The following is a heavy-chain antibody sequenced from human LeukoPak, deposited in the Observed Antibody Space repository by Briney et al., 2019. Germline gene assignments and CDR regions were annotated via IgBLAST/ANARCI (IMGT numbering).Heavy chain of an antibody. Sequence: ASVKVSCKASGYTFTGYYMHWVRQAPGQGLEWMGWINPNSGGTNYAQKFRGRVTMTRDTSISTAYMELSRLRSDDTAVYYCASGRRVRGRLQVVSWFDPWGQGTLVTVSS. CDR1: GYTFTGYY. D-gene: IGHD4-11*01. CDR3: ASGRRVRGRLQVVSWFDP. CDR2: INPNSGGT. J-gene: IGHJ5*02. V-gene: IGHV1-2*02.